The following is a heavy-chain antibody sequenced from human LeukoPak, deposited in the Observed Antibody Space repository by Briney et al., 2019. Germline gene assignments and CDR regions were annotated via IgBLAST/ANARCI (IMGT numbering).Heavy chain of an antibody. D-gene: IGHD4-23*01. Sequence: KPGGSLRLSCAASGFTFSDYYMSWIRQAPGKGLEWVSYISSSGSTIYYAGSVKGRFTISRDNAKNSLYLQMNSLRAEDTAVYDCARDLDPYGGNQGYFDLWGRGTLVTVSS. CDR3: ARDLDPYGGNQGYFDL. V-gene: IGHV3-11*01. CDR2: ISSSGSTI. J-gene: IGHJ2*01. CDR1: GFTFSDYY.